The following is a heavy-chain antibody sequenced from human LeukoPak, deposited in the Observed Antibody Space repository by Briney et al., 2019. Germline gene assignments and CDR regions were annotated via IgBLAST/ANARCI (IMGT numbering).Heavy chain of an antibody. J-gene: IGHJ5*02. CDR2: IYTSGST. D-gene: IGHD3-3*01. Sequence: SETLSLTCIVSGGSISSSSYYWSWIRQPAGKGLEWIGRIYTSGSTNYNPSLKSRVTMSVDTSKNQFSLKLSSVTAADTAVYYCARDLGALRTWGQGTLVTVSS. CDR3: ARDLGALRT. CDR1: GGSISSSSYY. V-gene: IGHV4-61*02.